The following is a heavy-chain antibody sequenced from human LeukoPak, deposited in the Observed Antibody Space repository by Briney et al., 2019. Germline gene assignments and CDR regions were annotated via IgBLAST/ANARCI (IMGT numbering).Heavy chain of an antibody. D-gene: IGHD3-22*01. J-gene: IGHJ4*02. CDR1: GFTFSSYS. V-gene: IGHV3-21*01. CDR2: ISSSSSYI. Sequence: GGSLRLSCAASGFTFSSYSMNWVRQAPGKGLEWVSSISSSSSYIYYADSVKGRFTISRDNAKNSLYLQMNSLRAEDTAVYYCARDVYSDYYDSSGYLGWGQGTLVTVSS. CDR3: ARDVYSDYYDSSGYLG.